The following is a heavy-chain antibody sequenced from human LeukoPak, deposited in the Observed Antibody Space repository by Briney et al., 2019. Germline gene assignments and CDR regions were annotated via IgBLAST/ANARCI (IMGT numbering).Heavy chain of an antibody. CDR3: ARDRGTWNDDGFDY. CDR1: GVSISSYY. D-gene: IGHD1-1*01. V-gene: IGHV4-59*12. CDR2: IYYSGST. Sequence: SETLSLTCTVSGVSISSYYWSWIRQPPGKGLEWIGYIYYSGSTNYNPSLKSRVTMSVDTSKNQFSLKLSSVTAADTAVYYCARDRGTWNDDGFDYWGQGTLVTVSS. J-gene: IGHJ4*02.